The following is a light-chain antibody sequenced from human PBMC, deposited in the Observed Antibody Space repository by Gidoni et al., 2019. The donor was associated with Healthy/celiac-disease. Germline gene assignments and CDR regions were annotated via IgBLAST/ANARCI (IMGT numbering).Light chain of an antibody. Sequence: EIVLTQSPGTLSLSPGERATLSCRASQSVSSSYLAWYQQKPGQAPRLLIYGASSRATGLPDRFSGSGSGTDFTLTISRLEPEDFAVYYCQQYGSPLRTFGQGTKVDIE. CDR2: GAS. J-gene: IGKJ1*01. CDR1: QSVSSSY. V-gene: IGKV3-20*01. CDR3: QQYGSPLRT.